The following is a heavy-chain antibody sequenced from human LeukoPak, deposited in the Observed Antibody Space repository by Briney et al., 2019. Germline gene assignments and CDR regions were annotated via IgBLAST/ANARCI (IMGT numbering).Heavy chain of an antibody. CDR3: AKDRGVVGATPSNFDY. D-gene: IGHD1-26*01. J-gene: IGHJ4*02. Sequence: GGSLRLSCAASGFTFSSYEINWVRQAPGKGLEWVSGISGSGGSTYSADSVKGRFTISRDNSKKTVYLQMSSLRAEDTAVYYCAKDRGVVGATPSNFDYWGQGTLVTVSS. CDR1: GFTFSSYE. CDR2: ISGSGGST. V-gene: IGHV3-23*01.